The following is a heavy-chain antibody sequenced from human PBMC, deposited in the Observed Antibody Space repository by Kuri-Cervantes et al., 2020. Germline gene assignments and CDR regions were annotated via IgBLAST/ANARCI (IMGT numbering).Heavy chain of an antibody. CDR1: GLTFSSYG. CDR3: AKSNGWEFDYYYYGMDV. V-gene: IGHV3-30*18. J-gene: IGHJ6*02. Sequence: GGSLRLSCAASGLTFSSYGMHWVRQAPGKGPEYVAVISYDGSNKYYADSVKGRFTISRDNSKNTVYLQMNSLRPEDTAVYFCAKSNGWEFDYYYYGMDVWGQGTTVTVSS. CDR2: ISYDGSNK. D-gene: IGHD1-26*01.